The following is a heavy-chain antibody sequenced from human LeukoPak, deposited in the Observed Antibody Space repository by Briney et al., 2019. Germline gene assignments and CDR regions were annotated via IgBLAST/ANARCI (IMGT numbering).Heavy chain of an antibody. Sequence: GGSLRLSCAASGFTLFSYWMHWVRHAPGKGLVWVSRINSDGRSTSYADSVRGRFTISRDNAKNTLYLQMNSLRAEDTAVYYCARDPDRSGWSTFEYWGQGTLVTVSS. J-gene: IGHJ4*02. V-gene: IGHV3-74*01. CDR1: GFTLFSYW. D-gene: IGHD6-19*01. CDR3: ARDPDRSGWSTFEY. CDR2: INSDGRST.